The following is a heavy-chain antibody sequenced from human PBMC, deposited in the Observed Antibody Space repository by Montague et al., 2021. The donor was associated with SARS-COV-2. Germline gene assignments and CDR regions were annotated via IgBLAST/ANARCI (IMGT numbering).Heavy chain of an antibody. Sequence: KGSTYYNPSLKSRVTISVDTSKNQVSLKLNSVTAADTAVYYCARVRQWLVPFDYWGQGTLVTGS. J-gene: IGHJ4*02. CDR3: ARVRQWLVPFDY. CDR2: KGST. V-gene: IGHV4-39*07. D-gene: IGHD6-19*01.